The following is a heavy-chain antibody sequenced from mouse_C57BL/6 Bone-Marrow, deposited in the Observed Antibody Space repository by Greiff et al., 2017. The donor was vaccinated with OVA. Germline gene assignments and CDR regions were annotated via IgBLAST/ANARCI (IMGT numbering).Heavy chain of an antibody. D-gene: IGHD2-2*01. V-gene: IGHV2-2*01. CDR3: ARNAGYGYYFDY. J-gene: IGHJ2*01. CDR1: GFSLTSYG. Sequence: VKLQESGPGLVQPSQSLSITCPVSGFSLTSYGAHWVRQSPGKGLEWLGVIWSGGSTDYNAAFISRLSISKDNSKSQVFFKMNSLQADDTAIYYCARNAGYGYYFDYWGQGTTLTVSS. CDR2: IWSGGST.